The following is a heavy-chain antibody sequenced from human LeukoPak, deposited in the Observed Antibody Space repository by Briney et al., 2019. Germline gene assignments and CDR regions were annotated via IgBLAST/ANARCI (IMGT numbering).Heavy chain of an antibody. J-gene: IGHJ6*03. V-gene: IGHV4-4*07. D-gene: IGHD4-17*01. Sequence: SETLSLTCTVSGDSLSGFYWSWIRQPAGKGLQWIGRISSSGSTNYNASLKSRVTMSVDRSTTEVSLTVRSVTAADTALYYCARGLPSYGDYVDYYFSMDVWGKGTTVTVSS. CDR1: GDSLSGFY. CDR2: ISSSGST. CDR3: ARGLPSYGDYVDYYFSMDV.